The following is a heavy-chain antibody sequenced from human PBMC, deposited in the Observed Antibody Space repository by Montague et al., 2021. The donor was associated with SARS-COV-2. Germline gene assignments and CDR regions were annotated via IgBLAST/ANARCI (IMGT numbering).Heavy chain of an antibody. CDR3: ARDPYGMDV. CDR2: IYSGGNT. J-gene: IGHJ6*02. CDR1: GFIVSHNY. V-gene: IGHV3-66*01. Sequence: SLRLSCAVSGFIVSHNYMSWVRQAPGKGLEWVSIIYSGGNTYYADSVKGRFTISRDNSKNTLYLQMNSLRAEDTALYYCARDPYGMDVWGQGTTVTVSS.